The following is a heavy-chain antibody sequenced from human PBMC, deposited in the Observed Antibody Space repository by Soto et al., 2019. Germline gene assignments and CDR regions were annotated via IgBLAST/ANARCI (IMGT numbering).Heavy chain of an antibody. CDR1: GFTFSNYW. Sequence: HPGGSLRLSCAASGFTFSNYWMHWVRQAPGRGLMWVSRIKTDGSSTGYADSVKGRFTISRDNTKNMVYLQMNSLRVEDTAVYYCATEGKLGSWGQGALVTVSS. D-gene: IGHD1-7*01. CDR2: IKTDGSST. V-gene: IGHV3-74*01. CDR3: ATEGKLGS. J-gene: IGHJ5*02.